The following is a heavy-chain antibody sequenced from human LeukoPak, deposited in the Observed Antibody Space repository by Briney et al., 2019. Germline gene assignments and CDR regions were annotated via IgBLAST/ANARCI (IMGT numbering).Heavy chain of an antibody. CDR3: ARDGGSSEFDY. V-gene: IGHV3-30-3*01. CDR1: GFTFSSYA. D-gene: IGHD3-16*01. Sequence: GGSLRLSCAASGFTFSSYAMHWVRQALGKGLEWVAVISYDGSNKYYADSVKGRFTISRDNSKNTLYLQMNSLRAEDTAVYYCARDGGSSEFDYWGQGTLVTVSS. CDR2: ISYDGSNK. J-gene: IGHJ4*02.